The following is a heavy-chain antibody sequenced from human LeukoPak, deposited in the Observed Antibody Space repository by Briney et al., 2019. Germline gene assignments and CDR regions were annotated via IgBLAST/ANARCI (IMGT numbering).Heavy chain of an antibody. Sequence: GGSLRLSCAASGFTFSSYAMNWVRQAPGKGLEWVSSISGGAGGAAYADSVKGRFTMSRDNSKNTLYLQMNSLRAEDTAVYYCVRMGSGWDFDYWGQGSLVTVSS. CDR2: ISGGAGGA. D-gene: IGHD6-19*01. J-gene: IGHJ4*02. V-gene: IGHV3-23*01. CDR3: VRMGSGWDFDY. CDR1: GFTFSSYA.